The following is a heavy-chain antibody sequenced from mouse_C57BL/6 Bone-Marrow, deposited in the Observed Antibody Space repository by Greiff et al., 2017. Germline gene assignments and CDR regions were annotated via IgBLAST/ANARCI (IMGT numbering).Heavy chain of an antibody. CDR1: GYAFSSSW. V-gene: IGHV1-82*01. J-gene: IGHJ2*01. CDR2: IYPGDGDT. CDR3: ARAGDGDY. D-gene: IGHD3-3*01. Sequence: QVQLQQSGPELVKPGASVKISCKASGYAFSSSWMNWVKQRPGKGLEWIGRIYPGDGDTNYNGKFKGKATLTADKSSSTAYMQLISLTAEDTSVYFCARAGDGDYWGQGTTLTVSS.